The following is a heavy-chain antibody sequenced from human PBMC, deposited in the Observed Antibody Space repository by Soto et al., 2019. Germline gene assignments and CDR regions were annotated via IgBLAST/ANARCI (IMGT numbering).Heavy chain of an antibody. Sequence: SETLSLTCAVSGGSISSGGYSWNWIRQPPGKGQEWIGYIYYSGSTIYNPSLKSRVTISVDTSNNQFSLKLSSVTAADTAVYYCARDNMVRHRDYYGMDVWGQGTTVTVSS. D-gene: IGHD3-10*01. CDR3: ARDNMVRHRDYYGMDV. V-gene: IGHV4-61*08. J-gene: IGHJ6*02. CDR1: GGSISSGGYS. CDR2: IYYSGST.